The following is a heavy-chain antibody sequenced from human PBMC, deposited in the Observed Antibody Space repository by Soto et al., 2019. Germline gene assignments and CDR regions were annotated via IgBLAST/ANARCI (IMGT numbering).Heavy chain of an antibody. CDR2: ISYDGSNK. V-gene: IGHV3-30*18. CDR3: AKDPGWELLEYYFDY. CDR1: GFTFSSYG. J-gene: IGHJ4*02. D-gene: IGHD1-26*01. Sequence: GGSLRLSCAASGFTFSSYGMHWVRQAPGKGLEWVAVISYDGSNKYYADSVKGRFTISRDNSKNTLYLQMNSLRAEDTAVYYCAKDPGWELLEYYFDYWGQGTLVTVSS.